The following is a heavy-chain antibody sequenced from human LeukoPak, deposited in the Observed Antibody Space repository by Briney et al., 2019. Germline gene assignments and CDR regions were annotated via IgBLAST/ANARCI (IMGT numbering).Heavy chain of an antibody. D-gene: IGHD1-7*01. V-gene: IGHV3-21*01. CDR2: ISSSSSYI. CDR1: GFTFSSYS. Sequence: GGSLRLSCAASGFTFSSYSMNWVRQAPGKGLEWVSSISSSSSYIYYAGSVKGRFTISRDNAKNSLYLQMNSLRAEDTAVYYCAIGELRYWGQGTLVTVSS. CDR3: AIGELRY. J-gene: IGHJ4*02.